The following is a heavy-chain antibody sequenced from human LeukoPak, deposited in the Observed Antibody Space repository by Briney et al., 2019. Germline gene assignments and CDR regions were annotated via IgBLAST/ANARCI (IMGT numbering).Heavy chain of an antibody. Sequence: GGSLRLSCAAPGFTFSSYVMHWVRQAPGKGLEWVAVISYDGSNKYYADSVKGRFTISRDNSKNTLYLQMNSLRAEDTAVYYCAKDTLGAVAAIDYWGQGTLVTVSS. CDR1: GFTFSSYV. CDR3: AKDTLGAVAAIDY. J-gene: IGHJ4*02. D-gene: IGHD6-19*01. CDR2: ISYDGSNK. V-gene: IGHV3-30*18.